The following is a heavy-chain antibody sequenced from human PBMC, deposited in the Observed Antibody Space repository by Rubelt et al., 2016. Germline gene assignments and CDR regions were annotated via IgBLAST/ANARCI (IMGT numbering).Heavy chain of an antibody. Sequence: QVQLVQSGAEVKKPGASVKVSCKASGYTFTSYAMHWVRQAPGQRLEWMGWINAGNGNTKYSQRFRGRGTMTMDTSASTAYMQLSSLRSEDTAVYYCARDIYSGSYYGYWGQGTLVTVSS. V-gene: IGHV1-3*01. CDR3: ARDIYSGSYYGY. D-gene: IGHD1-26*01. CDR1: GYTFTSYA. J-gene: IGHJ4*02. CDR2: INAGNGNT.